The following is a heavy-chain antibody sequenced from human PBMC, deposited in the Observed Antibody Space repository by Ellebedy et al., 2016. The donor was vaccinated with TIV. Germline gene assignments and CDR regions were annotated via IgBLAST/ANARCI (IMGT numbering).Heavy chain of an antibody. J-gene: IGHJ2*01. CDR3: ARDRITGAGMWYFDL. CDR1: GFTFSSYW. CDR2: IDQDGSGK. V-gene: IGHV3-7*03. Sequence: GESLKISCAASGFTFSSYWMSWVRQAPGKGLEWVANIDQDGSGKNYVDSVKGRFTISRDNSKNSLYLQMNSLRAEDTAVYYCARDRITGAGMWYFDLWGRGTLVTVSS. D-gene: IGHD6-13*01.